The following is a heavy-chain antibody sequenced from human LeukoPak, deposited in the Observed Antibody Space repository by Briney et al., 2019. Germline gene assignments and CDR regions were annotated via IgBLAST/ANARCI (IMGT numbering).Heavy chain of an antibody. Sequence: GGSLRLSCAASGFTFSLYSMNWVRQAPGRGLEWVSYITDSSSTIDYADSVRGRFTISRDNARNSLFLQLNSLRAEDTAVYYCAREYVESSGYEIDYFDYWGLGTLVTVSS. CDR2: ITDSSSTI. CDR1: GFTFSLYS. CDR3: AREYVESSGYEIDYFDY. V-gene: IGHV3-48*04. D-gene: IGHD3-22*01. J-gene: IGHJ4*02.